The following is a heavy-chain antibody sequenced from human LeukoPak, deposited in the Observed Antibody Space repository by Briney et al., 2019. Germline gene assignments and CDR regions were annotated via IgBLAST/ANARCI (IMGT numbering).Heavy chain of an antibody. J-gene: IGHJ4*02. Sequence: GGSLRLSCAASGFTFSSYAMSWVRQAPGKGLEWVSAISGSGGSTYCADSVKGRFTISRDNSKNTLYLQMNSLRAEDTAVYYCAKTGCSGTSCYIRKFDYWGQGTLVTVSS. CDR1: GFTFSSYA. CDR2: ISGSGGST. V-gene: IGHV3-23*01. D-gene: IGHD2-2*02. CDR3: AKTGCSGTSCYIRKFDY.